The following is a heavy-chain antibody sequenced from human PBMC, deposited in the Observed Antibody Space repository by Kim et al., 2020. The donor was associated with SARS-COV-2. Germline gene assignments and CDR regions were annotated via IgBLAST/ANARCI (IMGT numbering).Heavy chain of an antibody. Sequence: GGSLRLSCAASGFTFGTYAMSWVRQAPGKGLEWVSGISGSGGSTYYAESVRGRLTISRDNAKNTLFLLLTTLRAADTAMYYCAKGDDSTPIWG. CDR3: AKGDDSTPI. J-gene: IGHJ3*02. V-gene: IGHV3-23*01. CDR1: GFTFGTYA. D-gene: IGHD2-15*01. CDR2: ISGSGGST.